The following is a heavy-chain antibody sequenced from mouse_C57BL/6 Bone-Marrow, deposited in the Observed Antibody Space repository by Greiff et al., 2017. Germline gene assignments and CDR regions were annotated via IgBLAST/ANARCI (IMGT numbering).Heavy chain of an antibody. J-gene: IGHJ2*01. Sequence: LVESVAELVRPGASVKLSCTASGFNIKNTYMHWVKQRPEQGLEWIGRIDPANGNTKYAPKFQGKATITADTSSNTAYLQLSSLTSEDTAIYYCARGYYGSSFVRDYFDYWGQGTTLTVSS. V-gene: IGHV14-3*01. CDR3: ARGYYGSSFVRDYFDY. CDR1: GFNIKNTY. CDR2: IDPANGNT. D-gene: IGHD1-1*01.